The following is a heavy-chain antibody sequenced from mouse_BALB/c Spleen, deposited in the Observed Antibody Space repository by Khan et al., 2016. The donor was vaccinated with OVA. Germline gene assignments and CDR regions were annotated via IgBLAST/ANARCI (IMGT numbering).Heavy chain of an antibody. CDR2: ISYSGST. D-gene: IGHD1-1*01. J-gene: IGHJ4*01. CDR3: ARDWSRYNYAMDY. Sequence: VQLKESGPGLVKPSQSLSLTCTVTGYSITSDYAWNWIRQFPGNKLEWMGYISYSGSTNYNPALKSRISITRDTSKNQFFLQLHSVTTEDTATXYCARDWSRYNYAMDYWGQGTLVTGSS. CDR1: GYSITSDYA. V-gene: IGHV3-2*02.